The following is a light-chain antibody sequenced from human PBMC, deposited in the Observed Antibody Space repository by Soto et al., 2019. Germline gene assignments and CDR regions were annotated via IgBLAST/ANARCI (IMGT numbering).Light chain of an antibody. V-gene: IGKV3-20*01. CDR1: ESISSHY. CDR3: QNFGDSPFT. CDR2: GAS. Sequence: EVGVMQSPDTLSLSPGERATLSCRASESISSHYIAWYQHKPGQAPRLLIFGASTRATGIPDRFSGSWSGTDFTLTISRLEPEDFAMYYCQNFGDSPFTFGPGTKVDIK. J-gene: IGKJ3*01.